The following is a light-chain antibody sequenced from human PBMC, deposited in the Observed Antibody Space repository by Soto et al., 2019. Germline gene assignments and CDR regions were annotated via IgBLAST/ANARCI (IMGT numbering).Light chain of an antibody. CDR1: QGFXSY. CDR2: YAS. CDR3: QQRSNWPLT. Sequence: IVVTHWAGTLSLSPGERATLSCRASQGFXSYLAWYQQKPGQAPRFLXDYASNRATGSPARLSGSGSATDFTLTISSLDPEDFAVYYFQQRSNWPLTFGQGTRLEIK. J-gene: IGKJ5*01. V-gene: IGKV3-11*01.